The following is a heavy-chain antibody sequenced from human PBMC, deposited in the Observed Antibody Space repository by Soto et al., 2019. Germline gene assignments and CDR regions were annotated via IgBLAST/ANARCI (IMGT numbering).Heavy chain of an antibody. J-gene: IGHJ4*02. V-gene: IGHV3-21*01. CDR3: ARDPPTGTTLDWADS. Sequence: EVQLVESGGGLVKPGGSLRLSCAASGVSFSSDSMGWVRQAPGKGMEWVSSISSSGSFKNYADSVKGRFNISRDNAKNSLYLQMSGLKDADTAVYYCARDPPTGTTLDWADSWGQGALCTVSS. D-gene: IGHD1-7*01. CDR2: ISSSGSFK. CDR1: GVSFSSDS.